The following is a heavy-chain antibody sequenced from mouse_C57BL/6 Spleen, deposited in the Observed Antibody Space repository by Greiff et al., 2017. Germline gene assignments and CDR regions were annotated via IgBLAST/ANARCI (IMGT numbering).Heavy chain of an antibody. CDR3: ARGATALYYYAMDY. CDR2: IYPGSGST. CDR1: GYTFTSYW. J-gene: IGHJ4*01. Sequence: QVQLQQPGAELVKPGASVKMSCKASGYTFTSYWITWVKQRPGQGLEWIGDIYPGSGSTNYNEKFKSKATLTGDTSSSTAYMQLSSLTSEDSAVYYCARGATALYYYAMDYWGQGTSVTVSS. D-gene: IGHD1-2*01. V-gene: IGHV1-55*01.